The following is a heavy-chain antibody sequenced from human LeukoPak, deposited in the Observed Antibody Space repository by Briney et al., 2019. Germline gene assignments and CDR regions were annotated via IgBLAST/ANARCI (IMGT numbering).Heavy chain of an antibody. Sequence: SETLSLTCTVSGGSITSYYWSWIRQPPGKGLEWIGYIYYTGTPYYNPSLQSRVTISVDMSKNQFSLKLSTVTAADTAVYYCARVKATVTSFDIWGQGTMVTVSS. J-gene: IGHJ3*02. CDR3: ARVKATVTSFDI. V-gene: IGHV4-59*01. D-gene: IGHD2/OR15-2a*01. CDR2: IYYTGTP. CDR1: GGSITSYY.